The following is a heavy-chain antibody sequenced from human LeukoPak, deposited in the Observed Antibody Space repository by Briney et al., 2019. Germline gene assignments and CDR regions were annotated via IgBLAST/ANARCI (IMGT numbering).Heavy chain of an antibody. CDR2: VNSDGSST. CDR1: GFTFSSYA. V-gene: IGHV3-74*01. Sequence: PGGSLRLSCAASGFTFSSYAMSWVRQAPGKGLVWVSRVNSDGSSTTYADSVKGRFTVSRDNAKNTLYLQMNSLRAEDTAVYYCAREMYQPLSAAFDLWGQGTLVTVSS. D-gene: IGHD2-2*01. CDR3: AREMYQPLSAAFDL. J-gene: IGHJ5*02.